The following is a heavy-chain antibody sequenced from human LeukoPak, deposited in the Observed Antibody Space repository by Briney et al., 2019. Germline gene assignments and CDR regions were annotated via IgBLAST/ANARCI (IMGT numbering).Heavy chain of an antibody. CDR2: TNHSGST. CDR3: ARGHQH. Sequence: SETLSLTCTVSGGSISSYYWSWIRQPPGKGLEWIGETNHSGSTNYNPSLKSRVTISVDTSKNQFSLKLSSVTAADTAVYYCARGHQHWGQGTLVTVSS. J-gene: IGHJ1*01. CDR1: GGSISSYY. V-gene: IGHV4-34*01.